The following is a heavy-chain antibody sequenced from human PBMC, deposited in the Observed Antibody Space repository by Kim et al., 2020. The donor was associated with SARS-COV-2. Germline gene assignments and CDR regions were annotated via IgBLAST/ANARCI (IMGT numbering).Heavy chain of an antibody. D-gene: IGHD3-10*01. Sequence: SETLSLTCTVSGGSISSSSYYWGWIRQPPGKGLEWIGSIYYSGSTYYNPSLKSRVTISVDTSKNQFSLKLSSVTAADTAVYYCARRVKDYYGSGSSPFDYWGQGTLVTVSS. CDR2: IYYSGST. V-gene: IGHV4-39*01. J-gene: IGHJ4*02. CDR3: ARRVKDYYGSGSSPFDY. CDR1: GGSISSSSYY.